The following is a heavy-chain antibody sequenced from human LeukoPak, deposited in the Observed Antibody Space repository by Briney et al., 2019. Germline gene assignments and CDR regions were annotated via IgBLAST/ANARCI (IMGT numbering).Heavy chain of an antibody. CDR1: GYTFTSYG. Sequence: TSAKVSCKASGYTFTSYGISWVRQAPGQGLEWMGWISAYNGNTNYAQKLQGRVTMATDTSTSTAYMELRSLRSDDTAVYYCARSGAVADYFDYWGQGTLVTVSS. D-gene: IGHD6-19*01. CDR2: ISAYNGNT. V-gene: IGHV1-18*01. J-gene: IGHJ4*02. CDR3: ARSGAVADYFDY.